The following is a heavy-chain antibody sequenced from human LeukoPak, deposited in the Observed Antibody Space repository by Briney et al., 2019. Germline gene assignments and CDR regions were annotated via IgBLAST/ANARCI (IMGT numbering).Heavy chain of an antibody. CDR1: GFTLRDYV. J-gene: IGHJ4*02. Sequence: GGSLRLSCEVSGFTLRDYVMHWVRQAPGKGLEWEAFSSDDGSFGNYADSVKGRFSVSRDNSKRTLFLQMNSLRTDDTAVYFCARDFSERFSIDYWGQGTLVTVS. CDR2: SSDDGSFG. CDR3: ARDFSERFSIDY. D-gene: IGHD6-13*01. V-gene: IGHV3-30*04.